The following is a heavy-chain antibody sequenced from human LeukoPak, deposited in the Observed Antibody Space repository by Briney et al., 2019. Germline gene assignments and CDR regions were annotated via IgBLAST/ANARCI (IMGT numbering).Heavy chain of an antibody. CDR3: ARGTYYSSGYYSVRY. J-gene: IGHJ4*02. V-gene: IGHV4-4*07. CDR2: IYSSGSS. CDR1: GGSISSYY. D-gene: IGHD3-22*01. Sequence: PSETLSLTCTVSGGSISSYYWSWIRQPVGKGLEWIGHIYSSGSSNYNPSLKSRVTMSVDMSKNQFSLQLSSVTAADTAVYYCARGTYYSSGYYSVRYWGQGTLVTVSS.